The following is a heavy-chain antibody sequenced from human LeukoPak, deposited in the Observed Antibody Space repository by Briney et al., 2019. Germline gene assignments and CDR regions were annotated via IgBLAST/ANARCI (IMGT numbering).Heavy chain of an antibody. Sequence: ASVKVSCKASGYTFTSYGISWVRQATGQGLEWMGWMNPNSGNTGYAQKFQGRVTMTRNTSISTAYMELSSLRSEDTAVYYCARAVAGYYMDVWGKGTTVTVSS. CDR1: GYTFTSYG. CDR2: MNPNSGNT. D-gene: IGHD6-19*01. CDR3: ARAVAGYYMDV. V-gene: IGHV1-8*02. J-gene: IGHJ6*03.